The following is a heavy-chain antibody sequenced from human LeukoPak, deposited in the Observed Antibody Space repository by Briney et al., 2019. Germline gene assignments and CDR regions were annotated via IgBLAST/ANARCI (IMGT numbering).Heavy chain of an antibody. CDR3: ARVSSWSGGGYYYYMDV. V-gene: IGHV4-38-2*02. D-gene: IGHD3-10*01. CDR2: IYHSGST. Sequence: SETLSLTCTVSGCSISSGYYWGWIRQPPGKGLEWIGSIYHSGSTYYNPSLKSRVTISVDTSKNQFSLKLSSVTAADTAVYYCARVSSWSGGGYYYYMDVWGKGTTVTVSS. CDR1: GCSISSGYY. J-gene: IGHJ6*03.